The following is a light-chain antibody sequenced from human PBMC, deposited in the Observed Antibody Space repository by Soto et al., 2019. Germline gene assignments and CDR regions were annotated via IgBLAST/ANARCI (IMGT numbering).Light chain of an antibody. CDR1: SSDVGTHGY. J-gene: IGLJ3*02. Sequence: QSALTQPASASGSPGQSVTISCTGTSSDVGTHGYVSWYQQHAGKSHKLVFYDVTKRPSGVPYRFSGSNADNTASLTAPGRQAEDGDDYYCIFYAGGNNWVFGGGPKLTV. CDR3: IFYAGGNNWV. CDR2: DVT. V-gene: IGLV2-8*01.